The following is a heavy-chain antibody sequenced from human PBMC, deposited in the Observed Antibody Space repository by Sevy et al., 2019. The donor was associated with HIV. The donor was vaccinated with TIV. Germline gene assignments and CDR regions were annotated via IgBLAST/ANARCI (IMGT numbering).Heavy chain of an antibody. D-gene: IGHD3-3*01. CDR1: GFSLSTSGVG. V-gene: IGHV2-5*02. Sequence: SGPTLVNPTQTLTLTCTFSGFSLSTSGVGVGWIRQPPGKALEWLALIFWDDDKHYSPSLKTRLTITKDTSKNQVVLTMTNMDPVDTATYYCAHRTTHDFGFAFDPWGQGTLVTVSS. CDR3: AHRTTHDFGFAFDP. CDR2: IFWDDDK. J-gene: IGHJ5*02.